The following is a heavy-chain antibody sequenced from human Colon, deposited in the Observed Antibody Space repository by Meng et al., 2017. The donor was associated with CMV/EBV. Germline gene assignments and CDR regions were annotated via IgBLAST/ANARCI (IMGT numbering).Heavy chain of an antibody. CDR3: ARQRPRIAAQSGMDV. CDR2: IYPGDSDT. CDR1: GYSFTSYW. J-gene: IGHJ6*02. D-gene: IGHD6-6*01. Sequence: GESLKISCKGSGYSFTSYWIGWVRQMPGKGLEWMGIIYPGDSDTRYSPSFQGQVTISADKSISTAYLQWSSLKASDTAMYYCARQRPRIAAQSGMDVWGQGTTVTVSS. V-gene: IGHV5-51*01.